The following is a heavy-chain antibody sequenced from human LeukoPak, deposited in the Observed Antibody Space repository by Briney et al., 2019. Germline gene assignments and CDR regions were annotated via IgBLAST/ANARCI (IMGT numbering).Heavy chain of an antibody. CDR3: ARDGAPDAFDI. J-gene: IGHJ3*02. V-gene: IGHV3-48*01. CDR2: ISSSSSTI. D-gene: IGHD3-16*01. Sequence: PGGSLRLSCAASGFTFSSYSMNWVRQAPRKGLEWVSYISSSSSTIYYADSVKGRFTISRDNAKNSLYLQMNSLRAEDTAVYYCARDGAPDAFDIWGQGTMVTVSS. CDR1: GFTFSSYS.